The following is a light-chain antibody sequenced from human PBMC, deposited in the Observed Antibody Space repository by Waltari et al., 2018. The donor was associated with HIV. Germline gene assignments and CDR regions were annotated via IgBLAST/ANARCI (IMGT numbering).Light chain of an antibody. J-gene: IGLJ1*01. V-gene: IGLV1-44*01. Sequence: QSVLTQPPSASGTPGQRVTISCSGSSSNIGSNTENWYQQLPGTAPKLLIYSYNQRPSGVPDRFSGSKSGTSASLAISGLQAEDEAHYYCASWDDSLNGYVFGTGTKVTV. CDR1: SSNIGSNT. CDR3: ASWDDSLNGYV. CDR2: SYN.